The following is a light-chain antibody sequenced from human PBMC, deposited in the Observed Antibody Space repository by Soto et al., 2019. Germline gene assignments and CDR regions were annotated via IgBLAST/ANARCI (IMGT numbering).Light chain of an antibody. CDR2: EVI. Sequence: QSALTQPASVSGSPGQSITISCTGTSSDVGGAYNYVSWYQQHPGKAPKLMIYEVIHRPSGVSNRFSGSKSGNTASLNISGLQAGDEADYYCATWDGSLPGEVFGGGTQLTVL. V-gene: IGLV2-14*01. CDR1: SSDVGGAYNY. J-gene: IGLJ2*01. CDR3: ATWDGSLPGEV.